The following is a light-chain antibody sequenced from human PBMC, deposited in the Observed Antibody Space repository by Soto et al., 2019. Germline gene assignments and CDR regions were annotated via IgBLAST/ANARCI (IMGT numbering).Light chain of an antibody. CDR3: TSYTSSTTNYV. Sequence: QSALTQPASVSGSPGQSITFSCTGTSSDIGGYNYVSWYQQHPGKAPKLMIYEVSNRPSGVSDRFSGSKSGNTASLTISGPQAEDEADYYCTSYTSSTTNYVFGTGTKLTVL. J-gene: IGLJ1*01. CDR1: SSDIGGYNY. V-gene: IGLV2-14*01. CDR2: EVS.